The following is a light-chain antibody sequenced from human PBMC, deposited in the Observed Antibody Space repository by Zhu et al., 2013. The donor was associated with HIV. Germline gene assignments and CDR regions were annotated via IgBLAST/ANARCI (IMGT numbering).Light chain of an antibody. Sequence: EIVLTQSPGTLSLSPGERATLSCRASQSVSSSYLAWYQVKPGQPPRLLIYDASKRATGVPARFSGSGSGTDFTLTISRLEPEDFAVYYCQQYDSSPLTFGGGTKVEI. V-gene: IGKV3-20*01. CDR3: QQYDSSPLT. J-gene: IGKJ4*01. CDR1: QSVSSSY. CDR2: DAS.